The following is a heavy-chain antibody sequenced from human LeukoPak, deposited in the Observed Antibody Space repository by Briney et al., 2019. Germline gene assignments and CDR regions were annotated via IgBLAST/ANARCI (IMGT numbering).Heavy chain of an antibody. CDR2: IYSGGGT. Sequence: PGGSLRLSCAASGFTVSNNCMSWVRQAPGKGLEWVSVIYSGGGTYYADSVKGRFPISRDNSQNPLYLQMNSLSAEDRAVYYCARDSSGPLYWGQGTLVTVSS. V-gene: IGHV3-66*01. CDR3: ARDSSGPLY. CDR1: GFTVSNNC. J-gene: IGHJ4*02. D-gene: IGHD6-19*01.